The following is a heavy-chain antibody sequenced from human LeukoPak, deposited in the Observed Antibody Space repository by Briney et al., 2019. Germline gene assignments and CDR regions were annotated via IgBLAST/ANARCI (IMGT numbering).Heavy chain of an antibody. CDR2: ISDDSNYI. J-gene: IGHJ4*02. CDR1: GFTFSDYS. CDR3: ATRPDFDY. V-gene: IGHV3-21*01. Sequence: GGSLRLSCAASGFTFSDYSMNWVRQAPGKGLEWVSSISDDSNYIYYADSVKGRFTISRDNAKNSLYLQMNSLRAEDTAVYYCATRPDFDYWGQGTLVTVSS. D-gene: IGHD6-6*01.